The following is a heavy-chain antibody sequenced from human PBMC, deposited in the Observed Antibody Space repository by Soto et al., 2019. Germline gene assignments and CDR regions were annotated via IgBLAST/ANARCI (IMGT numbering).Heavy chain of an antibody. Sequence: QLQLQESGPGLVKPSETLSLTCTVSGGSISSSSYYWGWIRQPPGKGLEWIGSIYYSGSTYYNPSLKSRVTISVDTSKNQFSLKLSSVTGADTAVYYCARSIAAPERYYYYYMDVRGKGTTVTVSS. J-gene: IGHJ6*03. CDR1: GGSISSSSYY. CDR2: IYYSGST. CDR3: ARSIAAPERYYYYYMDV. V-gene: IGHV4-39*01. D-gene: IGHD6-6*01.